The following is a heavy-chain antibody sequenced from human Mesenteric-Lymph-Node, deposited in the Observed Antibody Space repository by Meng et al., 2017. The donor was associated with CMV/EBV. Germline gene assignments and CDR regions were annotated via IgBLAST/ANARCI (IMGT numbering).Heavy chain of an antibody. V-gene: IGHV3-23*01. CDR3: ARDRLGSFDY. CDR2: MSGSGGST. Sequence: GESLKISCAASGFTFGSYAMHWVRQAPGKGLAWVSGMSGSGGSTSYADSVKGRFTISRDNAKNTLYLQMNSLRAEDTAVYYCARDRLGSFDYWGQGTLVTVSS. CDR1: GFTFGSYA. D-gene: IGHD2-15*01. J-gene: IGHJ4*02.